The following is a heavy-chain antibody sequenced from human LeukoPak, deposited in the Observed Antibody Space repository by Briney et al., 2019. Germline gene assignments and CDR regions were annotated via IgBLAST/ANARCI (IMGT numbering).Heavy chain of an antibody. J-gene: IGHJ4*02. CDR3: ARRGSYGDYDY. D-gene: IGHD4-17*01. V-gene: IGHV5-51*07. CDR1: GSIFNTYW. CDR2: IYPGDSDT. Sequence: GAPLQTSSEAAGSIFNTYWICCVHQLPGKGLEWMGIIYPGDSDTRYSPSFQGQVTISADKSISTASLQWNSLKASDTAIYYCARRGSYGDYDYWGQGTLVTVSS.